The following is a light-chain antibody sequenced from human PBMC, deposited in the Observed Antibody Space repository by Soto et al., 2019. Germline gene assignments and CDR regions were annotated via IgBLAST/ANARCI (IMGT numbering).Light chain of an antibody. CDR2: AAS. Sequence: DIQMTQSPSSLSASVGDRVIITCRASQGIGDDLGWYQQKPGKAPKRLISAASSLQSGVPSRFRGSGSGKDFTLTISSLQPDDFAYYYCLQHNTFPWTFGPGTQVEV. V-gene: IGKV1-17*01. CDR3: LQHNTFPWT. CDR1: QGIGDD. J-gene: IGKJ1*01.